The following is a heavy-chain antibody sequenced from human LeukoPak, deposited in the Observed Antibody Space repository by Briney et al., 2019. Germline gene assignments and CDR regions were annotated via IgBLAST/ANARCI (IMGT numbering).Heavy chain of an antibody. CDR1: GYIFTSYG. D-gene: IGHD1-1*01. Sequence: ASVKVSCKASGYIFTSYGISWVRQAPGQGLEWMGWTSAHNDDTNYAETLQGRLTMTTDISTSTAYMELTSLRSDDTAVYCCARDWHSRNDYLDPCGQGTLVIVSS. CDR3: ARDWHSRNDYLDP. J-gene: IGHJ5*02. V-gene: IGHV1-18*01. CDR2: TSAHNDDT.